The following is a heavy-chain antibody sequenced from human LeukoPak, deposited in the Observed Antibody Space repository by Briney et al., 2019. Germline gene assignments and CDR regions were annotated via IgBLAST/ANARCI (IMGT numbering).Heavy chain of an antibody. CDR1: GFTVSSHY. V-gene: IGHV3-53*01. J-gene: IGHJ5*02. CDR3: ARDTYYDISGYPSWFDP. D-gene: IGHD3-22*01. CDR2: IYSGGST. Sequence: PGGSLRLSCADSGFTVSSHYMSWVRQAPGKGLEWASIIYSGGSTYYADSVKGRFTISRDNSKNTLYLQMNSLRAEDTAVYYCARDTYYDISGYPSWFDPWGQGTLVTVYS.